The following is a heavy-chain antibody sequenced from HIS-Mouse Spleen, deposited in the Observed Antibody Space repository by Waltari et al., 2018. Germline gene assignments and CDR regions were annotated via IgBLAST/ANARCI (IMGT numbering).Heavy chain of an antibody. D-gene: IGHD6-13*01. CDR1: GGSISSSSYY. V-gene: IGHV4-39*07. CDR3: AREIPYSSSWYDWYFDL. Sequence: QLQLQESGPGLVKPSETLSLTCTVSGGSISSSSYYWGWIRQPPGKGLEWMGSIYYSGGTNSNPYLKSRVTISVDTSKNQFALKLSSVTAADTAVYYCAREIPYSSSWYDWYFDLWGRGTLVTVSS. J-gene: IGHJ2*01. CDR2: IYYSGGT.